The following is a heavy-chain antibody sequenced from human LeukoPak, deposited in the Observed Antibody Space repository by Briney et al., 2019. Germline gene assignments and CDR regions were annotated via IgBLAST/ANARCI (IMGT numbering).Heavy chain of an antibody. D-gene: IGHD2-15*01. J-gene: IGHJ4*02. CDR1: GFTFSSYG. Sequence: GGSLRLSCAASGFTFSSYGMHWVRQAPGKGLEWVAVIWYDGSNKYYADSVKGQFTISRDNSKNTLYLQMNSLRAEDTAVYYCARGRIYCSGGSCYGPFDYWGQGTLVTVSS. CDR2: IWYDGSNK. CDR3: ARGRIYCSGGSCYGPFDY. V-gene: IGHV3-33*01.